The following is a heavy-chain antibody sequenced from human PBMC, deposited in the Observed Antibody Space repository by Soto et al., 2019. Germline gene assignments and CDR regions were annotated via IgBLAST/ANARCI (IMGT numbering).Heavy chain of an antibody. Sequence: EVRLLESGGGLVQPGGSLRLACAASGFTFRGYAMGWVRQAPGKGLEWVSTIGGSGGSTYYADSVKGRFTISRDNSKTALYVQVNSLRAEDTAVYACPRDRHYDSSGYNYDGYFALWGRGTLVTVSS. CDR3: PRDRHYDSSGYNYDGYFAL. D-gene: IGHD3-22*01. V-gene: IGHV3-23*01. J-gene: IGHJ2*01. CDR1: GFTFRGYA. CDR2: IGGSGGST.